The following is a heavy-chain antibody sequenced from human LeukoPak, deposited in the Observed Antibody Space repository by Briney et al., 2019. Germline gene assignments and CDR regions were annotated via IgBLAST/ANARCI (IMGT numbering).Heavy chain of an antibody. CDR1: GGSISSYY. CDR2: IYTSGSA. D-gene: IGHD3-22*01. Sequence: PSETLSLTCTVSGGSISSYYWSWIRQPAGKGLEWLGRIYTSGSANYNPSLKSRVTISGDTSKNQFSLRLSSVTAADTAVYYCARASYSYDINGWVPFDYWGQGTLVTVSS. CDR3: ARASYSYDINGWVPFDY. J-gene: IGHJ4*02. V-gene: IGHV4-4*07.